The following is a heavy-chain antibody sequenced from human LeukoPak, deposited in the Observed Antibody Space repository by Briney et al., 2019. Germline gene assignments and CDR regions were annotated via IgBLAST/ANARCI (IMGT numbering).Heavy chain of an antibody. CDR2: ISAGGDLT. CDR1: AFTFSSYG. J-gene: IGHJ4*02. CDR3: AKGLISSATYFSYFDY. Sequence: GGSLRLSCAASAFTFSSYGMSWVRQAPGKGLEWVAAISAGGDLTNYADSVKGRFTISRDSSKNMLYVQMNSLRAEDTAIYYCAKGLISSATYFSYFDYWGQGTLVTVSS. D-gene: IGHD1-26*01. V-gene: IGHV3-23*01.